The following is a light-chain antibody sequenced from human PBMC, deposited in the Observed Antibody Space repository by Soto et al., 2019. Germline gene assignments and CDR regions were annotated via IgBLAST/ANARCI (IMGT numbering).Light chain of an antibody. CDR1: SGINVGTYR. CDR2: YKSDSDK. CDR3: MIWHSSAVV. V-gene: IGLV5-45*02. Sequence: QPVLTQPSSLSASPGASASLTCTLRSGINVGTYRIYWYQQKPGSPPQYLLRYKSDSDKQQGSEVPSRFSGSKDASANAGILLISGLQSEDEADYYCMIWHSSAVVFGGGTKLTVL. J-gene: IGLJ2*01.